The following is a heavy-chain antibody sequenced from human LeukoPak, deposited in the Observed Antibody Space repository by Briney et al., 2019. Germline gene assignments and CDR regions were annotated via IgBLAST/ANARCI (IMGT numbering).Heavy chain of an antibody. J-gene: IGHJ4*02. Sequence: GASVKVSCKASGYTFTGYYMHWVRQAPGQGLEWMGWINPNSGGTNYAQKFQGRVTMTRDTSISTAYMELSRLRSDDTAVYYCARAEYCSSTSCYPSSGWFHYFDYWGQGTLVTVSS. CDR1: GYTFTGYY. V-gene: IGHV1-2*02. CDR2: INPNSGGT. CDR3: ARAEYCSSTSCYPSSGWFHYFDY. D-gene: IGHD2-2*01.